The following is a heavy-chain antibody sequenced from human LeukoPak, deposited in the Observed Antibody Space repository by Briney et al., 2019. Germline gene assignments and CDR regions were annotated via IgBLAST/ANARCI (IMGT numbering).Heavy chain of an antibody. CDR1: GFTFNNYV. CDR3: AATRVCGGVLLRPNCLYFED. D-gene: IGHD3-10*01. J-gene: IGHJ4*02. CDR2: IDYAGGST. Sequence: PGGSLRLSCAASGFTFNNYVMSWVRQAPGRGLEWVSGIDYAGGSTNYADSVQGRFTVSRDNSKNTLYLPMNSLRAEDTAIYYCAATRVCGGVLLRPNCLYFEDWGQGTLVTVSS. V-gene: IGHV3-23*01.